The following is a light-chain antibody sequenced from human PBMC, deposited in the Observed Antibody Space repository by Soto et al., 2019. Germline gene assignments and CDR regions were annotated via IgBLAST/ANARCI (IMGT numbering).Light chain of an antibody. J-gene: IGKJ5*01. CDR2: AAY. Sequence: DFQMTQSPSSLSASVGDTVTLTCRASQDFTNYLAWYQQKPGKAPKLLIYAAYTLQSGVQPRFSGSGSGTHFTLTIRSLQPEDAATYYCQKYNTAPYTFGQGTRLEIK. V-gene: IGKV1-27*01. CDR3: QKYNTAPYT. CDR1: QDFTNY.